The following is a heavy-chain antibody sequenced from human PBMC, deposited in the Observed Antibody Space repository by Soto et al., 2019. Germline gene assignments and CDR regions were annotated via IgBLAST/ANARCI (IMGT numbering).Heavy chain of an antibody. J-gene: IGHJ4*02. CDR1: GGSISSYY. D-gene: IGHD3-22*01. V-gene: IGHV4-59*01. Sequence: SETLSLTCTVSGGSISSYYWSWIRQTPGKGLEWIGYIYYSGSTNYNPSLKSRVTISVDTSKNQFSLKLSSVTAADTAVYYCARESVYYDSSGYLNYFDYWGQGTPVTVSS. CDR3: ARESVYYDSSGYLNYFDY. CDR2: IYYSGST.